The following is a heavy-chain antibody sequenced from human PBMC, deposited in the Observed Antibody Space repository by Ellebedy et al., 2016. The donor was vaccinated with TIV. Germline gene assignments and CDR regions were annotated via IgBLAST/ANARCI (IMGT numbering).Heavy chain of an antibody. CDR2: INAGNGNT. CDR1: GGTFSSYA. Sequence: AASVKVSCKASGGTFSSYAISWVRQAPGQGLEWMGWINAGNGNTKYSQKFQGRVTITRDTSASTAYMELSSLRSEDTAVYYCARDYYYGMDVWGQGTTVTVSS. V-gene: IGHV1-3*01. CDR3: ARDYYYGMDV. J-gene: IGHJ6*02.